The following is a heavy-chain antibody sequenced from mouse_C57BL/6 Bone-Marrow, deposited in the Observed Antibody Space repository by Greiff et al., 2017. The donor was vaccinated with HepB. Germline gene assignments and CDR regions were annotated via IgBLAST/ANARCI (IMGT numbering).Heavy chain of an antibody. J-gene: IGHJ3*01. CDR3: ASYGSSSWFAD. CDR1: GYTFTDYN. V-gene: IGHV1-18*01. CDR2: INPNNGGT. Sequence: EVQLQHSGPELVKPGASVKIPCKASGYTFTDYNMDWVKQSHGKSLEWIGDINPNNGGTIYNQKFKGKATLTVDKSSSTAYMELRSLTSEDTAVYYCASYGSSSWFADWGQGTLVTVSA. D-gene: IGHD1-1*01.